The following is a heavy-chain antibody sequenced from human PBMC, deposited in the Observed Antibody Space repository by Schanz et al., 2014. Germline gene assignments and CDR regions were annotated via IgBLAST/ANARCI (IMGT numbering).Heavy chain of an antibody. CDR1: GGTFSTYT. Sequence: QVQLVQSGAEVKKPGSSMKVSCKASGGTFSTYTINWLRQAPGQGLEWLGWMNPNSGNPGFAQKFRGRVTMTRNTSMSTAYIELHILTSEDTAVYYCARGRTFDYWGQGTLVTVSS. CDR3: ARGRTFDY. V-gene: IGHV1-8*02. J-gene: IGHJ4*02. CDR2: MNPNSGNP.